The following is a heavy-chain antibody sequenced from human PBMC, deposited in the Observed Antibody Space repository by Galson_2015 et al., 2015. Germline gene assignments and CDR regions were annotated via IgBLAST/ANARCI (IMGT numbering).Heavy chain of an antibody. Sequence: SLRLSCAASGFTFSSYSMNWVRQAPGKGLEWVSSISSSSSYIYYADSVKGLFTISSDNAKNSQYLQMNSLRAEDTAVYYCARGTFDYPTFDYWGQGTLVTVSS. CDR1: GFTFSSYS. CDR3: ARGTFDYPTFDY. CDR2: ISSSSSYI. J-gene: IGHJ4*02. V-gene: IGHV3-21*01. D-gene: IGHD3-9*01.